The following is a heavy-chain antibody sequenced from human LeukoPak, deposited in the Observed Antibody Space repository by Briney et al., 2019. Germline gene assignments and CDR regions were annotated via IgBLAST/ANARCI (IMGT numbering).Heavy chain of an antibody. V-gene: IGHV3-11*01. CDR3: ARVGPPAAARGYCYFDL. D-gene: IGHD6-13*01. CDR2: ISASGYTM. Sequence: GGSLRLSCAASGFTFSAYYVSWIRQAPGKGLEWVSYISASGYTMYYADSVRGRFTISRDNAKNSLYLQMNSLRAEDTAVYYCARVGPPAAARGYCYFDLWGRGTLVTVSS. CDR1: GFTFSAYY. J-gene: IGHJ2*01.